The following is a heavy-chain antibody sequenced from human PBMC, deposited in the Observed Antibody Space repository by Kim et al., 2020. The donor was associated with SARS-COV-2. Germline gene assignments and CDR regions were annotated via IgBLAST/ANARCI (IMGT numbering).Heavy chain of an antibody. D-gene: IGHD3-10*01. J-gene: IGHJ4*02. Sequence: GGSLRLSCAASGFTFSSYSMNWVRQAPGKRLEWVSYISSSSSTIYYADSVKGRFTISRDNAKNSLYLQMNSLRDEDTAVYYCARDRYYYGSGRPVVYFDYWGQGTLVTVSS. CDR3: ARDRYYYGSGRPVVYFDY. V-gene: IGHV3-48*02. CDR2: ISSSSSTI. CDR1: GFTFSSYS.